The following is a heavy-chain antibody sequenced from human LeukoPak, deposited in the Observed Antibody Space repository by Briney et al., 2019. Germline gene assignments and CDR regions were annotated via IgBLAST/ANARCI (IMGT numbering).Heavy chain of an antibody. D-gene: IGHD1-26*01. V-gene: IGHV3-30*02. CDR3: VKDSRGGSYLGPTEY. CDR2: IRYDGSDK. Sequence: GGSLRLSCAASGFTFTNYGMHWGRQAPGKGLEWVAFIRYDGSDKYYADSVKGRFTISRDNSKNTLYLQMNSLRAEDTALYYCVKDSRGGSYLGPTEYWGQGTLVTVSS. J-gene: IGHJ4*01. CDR1: GFTFTNYG.